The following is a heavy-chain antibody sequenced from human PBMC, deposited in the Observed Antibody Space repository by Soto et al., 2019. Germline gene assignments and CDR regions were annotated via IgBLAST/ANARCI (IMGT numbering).Heavy chain of an antibody. CDR2: IYYSGST. CDR1: GGSISSSSYY. Sequence: SETLSLTCTVSGGSISSSSYYWGWIRQPPGKGLEWIGSIYYSGSTNYNPSLKSRVTISVDTSKNQFSLKLSSVTAADTAVHYCARTYSSSWSPFEYWGQGTLVTVSS. CDR3: ARTYSSSWSPFEY. V-gene: IGHV4-39*07. J-gene: IGHJ4*02. D-gene: IGHD6-13*01.